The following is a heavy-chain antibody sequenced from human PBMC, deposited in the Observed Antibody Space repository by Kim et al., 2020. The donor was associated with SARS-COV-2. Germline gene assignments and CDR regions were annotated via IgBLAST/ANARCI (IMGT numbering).Heavy chain of an antibody. Sequence: GGSLRLSCAASGFTFSNAWMSWVRQAPGKGLEWVGRIKSKTDGGTTDYAAPVKGSFTISRDDSKNTLYLQMNSLKTEDTAVYYCTTDTSGGYCSGGSCFYGEVVTAGDACDIWGQGTMVTVSS. V-gene: IGHV3-15*01. CDR3: TTDTSGGYCSGGSCFYGEVVTAGDACDI. D-gene: IGHD2-15*01. CDR1: GFTFSNAW. CDR2: IKSKTDGGTT. J-gene: IGHJ3*02.